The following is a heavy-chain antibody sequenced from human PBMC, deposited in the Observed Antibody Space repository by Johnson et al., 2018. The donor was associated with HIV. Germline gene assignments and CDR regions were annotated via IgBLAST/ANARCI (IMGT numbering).Heavy chain of an antibody. D-gene: IGHD3-9*01. Sequence: EVQLVESGGGLVQPGGSLRLSCAASGFTFSTYWMYWVRQVPGKGLVWVSVIYSGGSTYYADSVKGRFTISRDNSKNTLYLQMNSLRPEDTAVYYCARDGRDLVTRGSFDVWGQGTVVTVSS. CDR1: GFTFSTYW. CDR3: ARDGRDLVTRGSFDV. CDR2: IYSGGST. J-gene: IGHJ3*01. V-gene: IGHV3-66*02.